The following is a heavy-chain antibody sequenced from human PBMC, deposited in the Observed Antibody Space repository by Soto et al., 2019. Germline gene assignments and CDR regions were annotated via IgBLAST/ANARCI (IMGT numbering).Heavy chain of an antibody. CDR2: IDWDDDK. D-gene: IGHD3-16*01. J-gene: IGHJ4*02. Sequence: ESGPTLVNPTQTLTLTCTFSGFSLSSKGMRVSWIRQPPGKALEWLARIDWDDDKFYSPSLRTRLAIPKGTSKNQVVLTMTNVDTMETANYYCARSAGGFTVATYFFDYWGQGTLVSVSS. V-gene: IGHV2-70*04. CDR1: GFSLSSKGMR. CDR3: ARSAGGFTVATYFFDY.